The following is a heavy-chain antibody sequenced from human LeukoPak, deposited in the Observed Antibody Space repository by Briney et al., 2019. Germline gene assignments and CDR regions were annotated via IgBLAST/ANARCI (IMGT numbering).Heavy chain of an antibody. Sequence: ASVKVSCKASGYTFTSYGISWVRQAPEQGLEWMGWISAYNGNTNYAQKLQGRVTMTTDTSTSTAYMELRSLRSDDTAVYYCARVPGYCSSTSCQSPVDYWGQGTLVTVSS. V-gene: IGHV1-18*01. J-gene: IGHJ4*02. CDR2: ISAYNGNT. CDR3: ARVPGYCSSTSCQSPVDY. D-gene: IGHD2-2*01. CDR1: GYTFTSYG.